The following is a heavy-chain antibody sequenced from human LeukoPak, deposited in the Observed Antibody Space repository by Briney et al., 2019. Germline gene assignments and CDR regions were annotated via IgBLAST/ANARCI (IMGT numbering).Heavy chain of an antibody. J-gene: IGHJ4*02. CDR2: ISSSGSTI. Sequence: GGSLRLPCAASGFTFSSYEMIWARQAPGKGLEWVSYISSSGSTIYYADSVKGRFTISRDNAKNSLFLQMNSLRAEDTAVYYCARVGAYHWNYICEYSGQGNEVTVSS. V-gene: IGHV3-48*03. CDR3: ARVGAYHWNYICEY. CDR1: GFTFSSYE. D-gene: IGHD1-7*01.